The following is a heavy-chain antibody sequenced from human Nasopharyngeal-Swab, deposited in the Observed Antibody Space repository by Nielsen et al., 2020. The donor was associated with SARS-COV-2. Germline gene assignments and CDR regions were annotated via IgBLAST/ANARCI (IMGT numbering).Heavy chain of an antibody. CDR1: GFSFSIYW. CDR2: ISSDESTT. V-gene: IGHV3-74*01. J-gene: IGHJ1*01. D-gene: IGHD5-24*01. CDR3: ARGVETIHH. Sequence: GESLKISCAASGFSFSIYWMHWVRQPPGKGLVWVSGISSDESTTTYADSVKGRFTISRDNAKKSLYLQMNSLRAEDTAVYYCARGVETIHHWGQGSLVTVSS.